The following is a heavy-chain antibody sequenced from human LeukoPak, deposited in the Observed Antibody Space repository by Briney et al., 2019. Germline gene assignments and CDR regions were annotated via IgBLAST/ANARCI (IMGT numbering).Heavy chain of an antibody. V-gene: IGHV3-21*01. Sequence: GGSLRLSCAASGFTFSSYSMNWVRQAPGKGLEWVLSISSSSSYIYYADSVKGRFTISRDNAKNSLYLQMNSLRAEDTAVYYCARDGTAAAGFDYWGQGTLVTVSS. D-gene: IGHD6-13*01. J-gene: IGHJ4*02. CDR3: ARDGTAAAGFDY. CDR2: ISSSSSYI. CDR1: GFTFSSYS.